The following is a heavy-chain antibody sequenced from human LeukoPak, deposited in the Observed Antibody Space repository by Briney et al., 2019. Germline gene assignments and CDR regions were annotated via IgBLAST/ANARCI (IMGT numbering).Heavy chain of an antibody. CDR1: GCTFSSYG. CDR3: ARGDPDIVVVPAATGYRYYYGMDV. D-gene: IGHD2-2*01. V-gene: IGHV3-30*03. Sequence: GGSLRLSCAASGCTFSSYGMHWVRQAPGKGLEWVAVISYDGSNKYYADSVKGRFTISRDNSKNTLYLQMNSLRAEDTAVYYCARGDPDIVVVPAATGYRYYYGMDVWGQGTTVTVSS. CDR2: ISYDGSNK. J-gene: IGHJ6*02.